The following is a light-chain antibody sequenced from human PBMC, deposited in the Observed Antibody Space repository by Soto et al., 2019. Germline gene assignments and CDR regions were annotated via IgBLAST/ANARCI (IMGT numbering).Light chain of an antibody. CDR2: AAS. V-gene: IGKV1-17*03. Sequence: DIQMTQSPSAMSASVGDRVTITCRASQGINNLLGWFQQKPGTAPKRLIYAASSLESGVPSRFSGSGSGTEFTLTISSLQPEDFATDYCLQHNTYPQTFGQGTKVDIK. J-gene: IGKJ1*01. CDR1: QGINNL. CDR3: LQHNTYPQT.